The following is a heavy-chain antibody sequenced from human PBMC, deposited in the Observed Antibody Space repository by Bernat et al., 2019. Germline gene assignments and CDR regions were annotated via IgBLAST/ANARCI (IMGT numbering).Heavy chain of an antibody. Sequence: QVQLQQWGAGLLKPSETLSLTCAVYGGSFSGYYWSWIRQPPGKGLEWIGEINHSGSTNYNPSLKSRVTISVDTSKNQFSLKLSSVTAADTAVYYCARGRSYYDSSGYYYWGQGTLVTVSS. D-gene: IGHD3-22*01. J-gene: IGHJ4*02. CDR3: ARGRSYYDSSGYYY. V-gene: IGHV4-34*01. CDR1: GGSFSGYY. CDR2: INHSGST.